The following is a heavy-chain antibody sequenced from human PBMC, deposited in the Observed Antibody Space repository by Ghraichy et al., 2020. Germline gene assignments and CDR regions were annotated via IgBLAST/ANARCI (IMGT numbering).Heavy chain of an antibody. V-gene: IGHV4-39*01. CDR3: ARKDIVVVPAAMPIY. CDR1: GGSISSSSYY. CDR2: IYYSGST. D-gene: IGHD2-2*01. J-gene: IGHJ4*02. Sequence: SQTLSLTCTVSGGSISSSSYYWGWIRQPPGKGLEWIGSIYYSGSTYYNPSLKSRVTISVDTSKNQFSLKLSSVTAADTAVYYCARKDIVVVPAAMPIYWGQGTLVTVSS.